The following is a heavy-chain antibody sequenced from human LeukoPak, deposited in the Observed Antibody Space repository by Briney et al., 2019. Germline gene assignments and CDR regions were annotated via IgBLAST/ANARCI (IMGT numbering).Heavy chain of an antibody. CDR3: ARGAMIRGDHYYYYMDV. Sequence: GYIYYTGSTNYNPSLKSRVTISVDTSKNQFSLKLRSVTAADTAVYYCARGAMIRGDHYYYYMDVWGKGTTVTISS. D-gene: IGHD3-10*01. J-gene: IGHJ6*03. CDR2: IYYTGST. V-gene: IGHV4-59*09.